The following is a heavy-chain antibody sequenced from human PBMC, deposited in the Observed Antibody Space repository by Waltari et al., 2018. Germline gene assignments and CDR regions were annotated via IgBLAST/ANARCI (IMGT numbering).Heavy chain of an antibody. J-gene: IGHJ3*02. CDR2: GDPEDGDT. CDR3: ATVLGATGAFDI. Sequence: EVPLVQSGAEVKKPGATVKISCKVSGYTFSDYYIHWVQQAPGKALEWMGLGDPEDGDTIDAEKCQGRVTITADTSKATAYMELSSLRSEDTAVYYCATVLGATGAFDIWGQGTMVTVSS. D-gene: IGHD1-26*01. V-gene: IGHV1-69-2*01. CDR1: GYTFSDYY.